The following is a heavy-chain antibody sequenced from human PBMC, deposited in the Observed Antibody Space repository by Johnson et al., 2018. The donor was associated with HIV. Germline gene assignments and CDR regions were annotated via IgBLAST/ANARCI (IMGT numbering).Heavy chain of an antibody. V-gene: IGHV3-7*05. CDR3: ARLIVGAPGAFYI. Sequence: VQLVESGGGLVQPGGSLRLSCAASGFTFSSYWMSWVRQAPGKGLEWVANIKQDGSEKYYVDSVKGRFTISRDNAKNSLYLQMNSLRAEDTAVYYCARLIVGAPGAFYIWGQGTMVTVSS. D-gene: IGHD1-26*01. CDR1: GFTFSSYW. CDR2: IKQDGSEK. J-gene: IGHJ3*02.